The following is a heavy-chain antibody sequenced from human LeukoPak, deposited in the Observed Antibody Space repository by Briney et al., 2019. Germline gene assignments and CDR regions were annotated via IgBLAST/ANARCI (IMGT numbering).Heavy chain of an antibody. D-gene: IGHD2-2*01. Sequence: GASVKVSCKASGYTFTSYGISWVRQAPGQGLEWMGGIIPIFGTANYAQKFQGRVTITADESTSTAYMELSSLRSEDTAVYYCARAPPPYCSSTSCYWTHYYYYGMDVWGQGTTVTVSS. J-gene: IGHJ6*02. CDR1: GYTFTSYG. CDR3: ARAPPPYCSSTSCYWTHYYYYGMDV. CDR2: IIPIFGTA. V-gene: IGHV1-69*13.